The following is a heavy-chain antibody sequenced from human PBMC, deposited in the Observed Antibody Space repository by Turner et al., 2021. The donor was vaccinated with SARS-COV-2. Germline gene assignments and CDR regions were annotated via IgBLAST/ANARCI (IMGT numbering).Heavy chain of an antibody. CDR3: ARDVVTATPGLDY. Sequence: EVQLVESGGGLLQPGGSLRLSCAASGFTFSSYWMHWVRQAPGKGLVWVSSINSDGSSTSYADSVKGRFTISRDNAKNTLYLQMNSLRAEDTAVYYCARDVVTATPGLDYWGQGTLVTVSS. CDR2: INSDGSST. J-gene: IGHJ4*02. CDR1: GFTFSSYW. D-gene: IGHD2-15*01. V-gene: IGHV3-74*01.